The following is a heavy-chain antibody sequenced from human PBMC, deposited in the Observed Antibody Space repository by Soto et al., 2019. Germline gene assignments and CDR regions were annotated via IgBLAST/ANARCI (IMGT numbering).Heavy chain of an antibody. D-gene: IGHD6-19*01. Sequence: QVQLVESGGGVVQPGRSLRLSCAASGFTFSSYGIHWGRQAPGKGLEWVAVISYDGSNKYYSEYVKGRFTISRDNSKNTLYLQMNSLGAEDTSVYYWAKDPAVAGRFLYYYYGMDVWGQGTTVTVSS. CDR3: AKDPAVAGRFLYYYYGMDV. J-gene: IGHJ6*02. V-gene: IGHV3-30*18. CDR2: ISYDGSNK. CDR1: GFTFSSYG.